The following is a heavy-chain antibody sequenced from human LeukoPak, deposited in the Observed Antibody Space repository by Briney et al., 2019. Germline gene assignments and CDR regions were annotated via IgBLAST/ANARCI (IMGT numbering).Heavy chain of an antibody. CDR2: ISGSGGST. V-gene: IGHV3-23*01. CDR1: GFTFSNYA. D-gene: IGHD2-2*01. Sequence: GGSLRLSCAASGFTFSNYAMTWVRQAPGKGLEWASAISGSGGSTHYADSVKGRFTISRDNSKNSVYLQMNSLRAEDTAVYYCARLVCSTIPCYGKFYFDSWGQGTLVPVSS. CDR3: ARLVCSTIPCYGKFYFDS. J-gene: IGHJ4*02.